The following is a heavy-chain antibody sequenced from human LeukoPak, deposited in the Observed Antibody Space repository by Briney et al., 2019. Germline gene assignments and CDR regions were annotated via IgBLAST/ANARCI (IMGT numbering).Heavy chain of an antibody. CDR2: MNPNSGNT. Sequence: ASVKVSCKASGYTFTSYDINWVRQATGQGLEWMGWMNPNSGNTGYAQNFQGRVTMTRNISISTAYMELSSLRSEDTAVYYCARGGRDYYDSSGYSDDAFDIWGQGTMVTVSS. V-gene: IGHV1-8*01. J-gene: IGHJ3*02. D-gene: IGHD3-22*01. CDR1: GYTFTSYD. CDR3: ARGGRDYYDSSGYSDDAFDI.